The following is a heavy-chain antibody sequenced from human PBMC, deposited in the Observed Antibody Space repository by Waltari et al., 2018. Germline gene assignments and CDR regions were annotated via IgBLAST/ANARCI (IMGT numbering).Heavy chain of an antibody. CDR2: IYHSGST. V-gene: IGHV4-31*03. J-gene: IGHJ3*02. D-gene: IGHD3-10*01. CDR3: ARDRSMVRGVKNVFDI. CDR1: GGSISSGGYY. Sequence: QVQLQESGPGLVKPSQTLSLTCTVSGGSISSGGYYWSWIRQHPGKGLEWIGYIYHSGSTYYNPSLKSRVTISVDRSKNQFSLKLSSVTAADTAVYYCARDRSMVRGVKNVFDIWGQGTMVTVSS.